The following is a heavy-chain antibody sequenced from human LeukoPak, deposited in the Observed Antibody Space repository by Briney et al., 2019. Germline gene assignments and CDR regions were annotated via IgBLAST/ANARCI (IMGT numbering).Heavy chain of an antibody. J-gene: IGHJ4*02. Sequence: AGGSLRLSCEASGFAFSFYAMSWLRQPPGKGLEWVSTINANSGTTSYAASVRGRFTISRDNSKNTLYLQLNTLRAEDTAVYYCAKDQWNPDYWGQGTLVSVSS. CDR2: INANSGTT. V-gene: IGHV3-23*01. D-gene: IGHD6-19*01. CDR1: GFAFSFYA. CDR3: AKDQWNPDY.